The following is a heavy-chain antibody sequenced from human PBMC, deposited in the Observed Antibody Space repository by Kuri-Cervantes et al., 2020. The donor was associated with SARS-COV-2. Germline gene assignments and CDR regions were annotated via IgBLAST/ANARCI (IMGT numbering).Heavy chain of an antibody. CDR1: GGSFSGYY. CDR3: ARVSSGWSYRLLDY. CDR2: INHSGST. Sequence: GSLRLSCAVYGGSFSGYYWSWIRQPPGRGLEWIGEINHSGSTNYNPSLKSRVTISVDTSKNQFSLKLSSVTAADTAVYYCARVSSGWSYRLLDYWGQGTLVTVSS. D-gene: IGHD6-19*01. V-gene: IGHV4-34*01. J-gene: IGHJ4*02.